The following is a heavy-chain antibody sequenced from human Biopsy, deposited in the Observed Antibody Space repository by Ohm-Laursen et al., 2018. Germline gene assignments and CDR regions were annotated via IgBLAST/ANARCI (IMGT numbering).Heavy chain of an antibody. CDR1: GFTFGDYY. D-gene: IGHD4-11*01. CDR3: ARGGFFAYSTFDY. CDR2: ISGSGVTK. J-gene: IGHJ4*02. Sequence: SLRLSCAASGFTFGDYYMSWIRQAPGKGLEWLSYISGSGVTKMYADSVKGRFTVSRDNAKNTLYLQMNSLRAEDTAVYYCARGGFFAYSTFDYWGQGALVTVSS. V-gene: IGHV3-11*04.